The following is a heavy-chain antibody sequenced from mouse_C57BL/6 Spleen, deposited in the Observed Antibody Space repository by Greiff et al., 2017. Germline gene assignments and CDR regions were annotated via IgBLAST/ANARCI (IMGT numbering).Heavy chain of an antibody. CDR1: GYTFTSYW. CDR2: IDPSDSYT. J-gene: IGHJ2*01. Sequence: QVQLQQPGAELVRPGTSVKLSCKASGYTFTSYWMHWVTQRPGQGLEWIGVIDPSDSYTNYNQKFKGKATLTVDTSSSTAYMQLSSLTSEDSAVYYCARFYYGSIDDWGQGTTLTVSS. V-gene: IGHV1-59*01. D-gene: IGHD1-1*01. CDR3: ARFYYGSIDD.